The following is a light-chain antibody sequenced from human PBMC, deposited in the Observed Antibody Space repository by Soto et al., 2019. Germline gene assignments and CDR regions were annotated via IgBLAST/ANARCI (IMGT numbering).Light chain of an antibody. CDR2: DTD. CDR1: SSNIGRDY. CDR3: ATWDFTLKGGV. V-gene: IGLV1-51*01. Sequence: QSVLTQPPSVSAAPGAKVIISCSGSSSNIGRDYVSWFQQVPGTAPKLLIYDTDKRPSDIPDRFAGSKSGTSATLDITGLQTEDEADYYCATWDFTLKGGVFGAGTKLTVL. J-gene: IGLJ3*02.